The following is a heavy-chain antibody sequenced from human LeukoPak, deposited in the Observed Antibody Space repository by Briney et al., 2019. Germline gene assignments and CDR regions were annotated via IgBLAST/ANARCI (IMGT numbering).Heavy chain of an antibody. CDR3: AKGSDEGISGIDY. J-gene: IGHJ4*02. V-gene: IGHV3-9*01. CDR1: GFTFDDYA. Sequence: GRSLRLSCAASGFTFDDYAMHWVRHAPGKGLEWVSGISWNSGSIGYADSVKGRFTISRDNAKNSLYLQMNSLRAEDTASYYCAKGSDEGISGIDYWGQGTLVTVSS. CDR2: ISWNSGSI. D-gene: IGHD3-3*02.